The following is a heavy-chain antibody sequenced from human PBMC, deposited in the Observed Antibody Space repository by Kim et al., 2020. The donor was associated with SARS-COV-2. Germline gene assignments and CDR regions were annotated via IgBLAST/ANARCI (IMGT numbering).Heavy chain of an antibody. CDR2: M. Sequence: MYYAASVRGRFTISRDTDKNSLYLHMNSLRAEDTAVYYCARGPNYSPFDYWGQGTLVTVSS. CDR3: ARGPNYSPFDY. J-gene: IGHJ4*02. D-gene: IGHD4-4*01. V-gene: IGHV3-48*03.